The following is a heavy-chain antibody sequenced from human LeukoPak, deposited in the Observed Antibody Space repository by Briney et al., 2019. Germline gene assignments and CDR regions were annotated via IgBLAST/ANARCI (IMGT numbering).Heavy chain of an antibody. V-gene: IGHV1-2*02. J-gene: IGHJ4*02. Sequence: ASVKVSCKASGYTFSGYFMHWVRQAPGQGLEWMGSINANSGGTNYAQRFQGRVTMTRDTSISTAYMELNTLRSDDTAVYYCASGPAGTFASDYWGQGTLVTVSS. CDR2: INANSGGT. CDR3: ASGPAGTFASDY. CDR1: GYTFSGYF. D-gene: IGHD6-13*01.